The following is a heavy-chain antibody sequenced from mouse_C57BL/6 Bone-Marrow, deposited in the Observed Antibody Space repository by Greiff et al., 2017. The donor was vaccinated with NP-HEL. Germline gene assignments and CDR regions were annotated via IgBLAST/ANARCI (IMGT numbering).Heavy chain of an antibody. V-gene: IGHV1-22*01. J-gene: IGHJ4*01. D-gene: IGHD1-1*01. CDR3: ARGTTVVATDYAMDY. CDR2: INPNNGGT. CDR1: GYTFTDYN. Sequence: EVQLQQSGPELVKPGASVKMSCKASGYTFTDYNMHWVKQSHGKSLEWIGYINPNNGGTSYHQKFKGKATLTVNKSSSTAYMELRSLTSEDSAVYYCARGTTVVATDYAMDYWGQGTSVTVSS.